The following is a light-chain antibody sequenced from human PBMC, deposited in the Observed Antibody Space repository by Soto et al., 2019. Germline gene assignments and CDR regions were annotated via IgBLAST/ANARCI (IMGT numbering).Light chain of an antibody. V-gene: IGKV1-39*01. CDR2: AAS. CDR3: QQSHTTPYT. J-gene: IGKJ5*01. CDR1: QSINIY. Sequence: DIQMTPSPSSLSASVGARVAITCRASQSINIYLNWYQQRPGRAPKLLIYAASNLQSGVPSRFSGDGVGTHFTLTISGLQPDDFATYHCQQSHTTPYTFGQGTRLEI.